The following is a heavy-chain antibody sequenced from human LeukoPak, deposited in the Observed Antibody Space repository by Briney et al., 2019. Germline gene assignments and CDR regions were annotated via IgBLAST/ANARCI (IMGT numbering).Heavy chain of an antibody. Sequence: SQTLSLTCTVSGGSISSGGYYWSWIRQHPGKGLEWFGYIYYSGSTYYNPSLKSRVTISVDTSKNQLSLKLSSVTAADTAVYYCASPSSYGSGSYRAFDIWGQGTMVTVSS. J-gene: IGHJ3*02. CDR2: IYYSGST. D-gene: IGHD3-10*01. V-gene: IGHV4-31*03. CDR1: GGSISSGGYY. CDR3: ASPSSYGSGSYRAFDI.